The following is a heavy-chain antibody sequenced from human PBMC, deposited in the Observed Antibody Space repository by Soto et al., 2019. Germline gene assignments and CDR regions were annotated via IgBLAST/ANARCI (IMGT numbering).Heavy chain of an antibody. V-gene: IGHV4-34*01. CDR1: GGSFSGYY. J-gene: IGHJ4*02. CDR3: ARGRGGYYHLVY. CDR2: INHSGST. Sequence: QVQLQQWGAGLLKPSETLSLTCAVYGGSFSGYYWSWIRQPPGKGLEWIGEINHSGSTNYNPSLKSRVTIPVDTSKNQFSLKLSSVTAADTAVYYCARGRGGYYHLVYWGQGTLVTVSS. D-gene: IGHD3-22*01.